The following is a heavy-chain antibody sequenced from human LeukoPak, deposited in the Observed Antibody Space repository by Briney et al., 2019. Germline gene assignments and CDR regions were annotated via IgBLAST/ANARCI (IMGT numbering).Heavy chain of an antibody. Sequence: PGGSLRLSCAASGFTFSSYAMSWVRQAPGKGLEWVSAISGGGIGIYYADSLKSRFTISRDDSKNTLYLQMNSLRAEDTAVYYCTRRRGNQQPIDYWGQGTLVTVSS. CDR2: ISGGGIGI. J-gene: IGHJ4*02. D-gene: IGHD2-2*01. CDR1: GFTFSSYA. CDR3: TRRRGNQQPIDY. V-gene: IGHV3-23*01.